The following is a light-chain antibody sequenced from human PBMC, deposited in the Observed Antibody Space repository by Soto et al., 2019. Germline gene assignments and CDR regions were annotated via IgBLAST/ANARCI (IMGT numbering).Light chain of an antibody. CDR3: QQSYSTPRT. V-gene: IGKV1-39*01. CDR2: AAS. CDR1: QSISSY. Sequence: DIEMTQYQSSLSASVGDRVTITCRASQSISSYLNWYQQKPGKAPKLLIYAASSLQSGVPSRFSGSGSGTDFTLTISSLQPEDFATYYCQQSYSTPRTFAQGTKVDIK. J-gene: IGKJ1*01.